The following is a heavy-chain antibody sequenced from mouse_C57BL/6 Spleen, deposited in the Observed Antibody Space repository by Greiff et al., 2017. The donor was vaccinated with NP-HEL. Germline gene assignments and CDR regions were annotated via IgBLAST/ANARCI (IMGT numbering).Heavy chain of an antibody. D-gene: IGHD1-1*01. J-gene: IGHJ1*03. V-gene: IGHV5-6*01. CDR1: GFTFSSYG. CDR2: ISSGGSYT. CDR3: ASYYYGSSPYWYFDV. Sequence: EVMLVESGGDLVKPGGSLKLSCAASGFTFSSYGMSWVRQTPDKRLEWVATISSGGSYTYYPDSVKGRFTISRDNAKNTLYLQMSSLKSEDTAMYYCASYYYGSSPYWYFDVWGTGTTVTVSS.